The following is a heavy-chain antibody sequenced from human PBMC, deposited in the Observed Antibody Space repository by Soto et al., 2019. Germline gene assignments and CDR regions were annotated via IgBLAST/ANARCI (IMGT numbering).Heavy chain of an antibody. D-gene: IGHD2-15*01. CDR1: GFTFSSYS. Sequence: GGSLRLSCAASGFTFSSYSMNWVRQAPGKGLEWVSSISSSSSYIYYADSVKGRFTISRDNAKNSLYLQMNSLRAEDTAVYYCARGPPYCSGGSCYSDYWGQGTLVTVSS. V-gene: IGHV3-21*01. J-gene: IGHJ4*02. CDR2: ISSSSSYI. CDR3: ARGPPYCSGGSCYSDY.